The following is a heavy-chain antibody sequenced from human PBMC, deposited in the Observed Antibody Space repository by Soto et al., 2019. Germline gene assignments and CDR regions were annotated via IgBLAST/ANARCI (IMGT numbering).Heavy chain of an antibody. CDR1: GGTFSSYA. D-gene: IGHD2-2*01. CDR2: IIPIFGTA. Sequence: QVQMVQSGAEVKKPGSSVKVSCKASGGTFSSYAISWVRQAPGQGLEWMGGIIPIFGTANYAQKFQGRVTITADESTSTNYMELSSLRSEDTAVYYCARHVPADGYYYGIVVWCQGTTVTVSS. J-gene: IGHJ6*02. V-gene: IGHV1-69*12. CDR3: ARHVPADGYYYGIVV.